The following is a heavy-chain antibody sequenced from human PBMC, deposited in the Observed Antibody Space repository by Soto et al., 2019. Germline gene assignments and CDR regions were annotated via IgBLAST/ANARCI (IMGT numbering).Heavy chain of an antibody. J-gene: IGHJ6*03. CDR1: GFTFSSYA. CDR3: AKCPANYYGSGSYRYMDV. D-gene: IGHD3-10*01. CDR2: ISGSGGST. V-gene: IGHV3-23*01. Sequence: HPGGSLRLSCAASGFTFSSYAMSWVRQAPGKGLEWVSAISGSGGSTYYADSVKGRFTISRDNSKNTLYLQMNSLRAEDTAVYYCAKCPANYYGSGSYRYMDVWGKGTTVTVSS.